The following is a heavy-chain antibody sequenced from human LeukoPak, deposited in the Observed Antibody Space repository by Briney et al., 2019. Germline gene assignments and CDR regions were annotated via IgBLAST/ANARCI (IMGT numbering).Heavy chain of an antibody. V-gene: IGHV4-59*08. CDR1: GGSISSYY. D-gene: IGHD3-9*01. J-gene: IGHJ4*02. Sequence: SETLSLTCTVSGGSISSYYWTWIRQPPGKGLEWIGYIYYSGSTNYNRSLKSRVTISVDTSKNQFSLKLSSVTAADTAVYYCARGEETGSDDYWGQGTLVTVSS. CDR3: ARGEETGSDDY. CDR2: IYYSGST.